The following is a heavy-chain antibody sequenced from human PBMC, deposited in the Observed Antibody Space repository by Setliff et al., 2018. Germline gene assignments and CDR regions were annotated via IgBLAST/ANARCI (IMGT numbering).Heavy chain of an antibody. CDR1: GGTFTNHA. CDR3: ARDSGEVELDSTGDYSYYYMDV. D-gene: IGHD3-10*01. V-gene: IGHV1-69*13. Sequence: VKVSCKASGGTFTNHAISWVRQAPGQAFEWLGGIVPLYDVSTYARKFQGRVTITADEGTSTAYMGLISLTSDDTAVYYCARDSGEVELDSTGDYSYYYMDVWGKGTAVTVSS. CDR2: IVPLYDVS. J-gene: IGHJ6*03.